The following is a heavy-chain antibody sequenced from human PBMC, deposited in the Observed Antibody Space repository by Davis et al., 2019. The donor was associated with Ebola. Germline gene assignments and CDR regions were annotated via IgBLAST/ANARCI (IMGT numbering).Heavy chain of an antibody. Sequence: GGSLRLSCKGSGYSFTSYWISWVRQMPGKGLEWMGRIDPSDSYTNYSPSFQGHVTISADKSISTAYLQWSSLKASDTAMYYCAKQGYYYYGMDVWGQGTTVTVSS. V-gene: IGHV5-10-1*01. J-gene: IGHJ6*02. CDR3: AKQGYYYYGMDV. CDR1: GYSFTSYW. CDR2: IDPSDSYT. D-gene: IGHD1/OR15-1a*01.